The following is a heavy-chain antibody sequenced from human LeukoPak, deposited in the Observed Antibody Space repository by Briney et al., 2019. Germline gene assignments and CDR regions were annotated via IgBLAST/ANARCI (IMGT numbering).Heavy chain of an antibody. CDR1: GYSFTSYW. J-gene: IGHJ4*02. CDR3: ARRSGSYYDSSGYYAY. Sequence: GESLKISCKGSGYSFTSYWIGWVRHMPGKGLEWMGIIYPGDSDTRYSPSFQGQVTISADKSISTAYLQWSSLKASDTAMYYCARRSGSYYDSSGYYAYWGQGTLVTVSS. CDR2: IYPGDSDT. D-gene: IGHD3-22*01. V-gene: IGHV5-51*01.